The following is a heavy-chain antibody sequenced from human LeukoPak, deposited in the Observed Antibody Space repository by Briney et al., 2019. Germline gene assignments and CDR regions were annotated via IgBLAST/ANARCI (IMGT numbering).Heavy chain of an antibody. CDR3: ARVLYCSGGSCYLNWFDP. CDR1: GGTFISYA. Sequence: SVKVSCKASGGTFISYAISWVRQAPGQGLEWMGRIIPILGIANYAQKFQGRVTITADKSTSTAYMELSSLRSEDTAVYYCARVLYCSGGSCYLNWFDPWGQGTLVTVSS. CDR2: IIPILGIA. D-gene: IGHD2-15*01. J-gene: IGHJ5*02. V-gene: IGHV1-69*04.